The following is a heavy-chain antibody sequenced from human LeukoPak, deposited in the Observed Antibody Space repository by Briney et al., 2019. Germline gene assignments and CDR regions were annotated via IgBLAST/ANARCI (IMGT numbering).Heavy chain of an antibody. CDR3: ARDFELSH. D-gene: IGHD3-16*02. Sequence: QPGGSLRLSCAASGFTFSSYAMSWVRRAPGKGLEWVSSISGSGYSTYYADSVKGRFTISRDNSKNTLYLQMNSLRAEDTAVYYCARDFELSHWGQGTLVTVSS. J-gene: IGHJ4*02. CDR2: ISGSGYST. CDR1: GFTFSSYA. V-gene: IGHV3-23*01.